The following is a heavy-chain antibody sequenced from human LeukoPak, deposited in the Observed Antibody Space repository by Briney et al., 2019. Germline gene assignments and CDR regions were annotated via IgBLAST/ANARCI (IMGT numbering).Heavy chain of an antibody. CDR3: ARSSGSYRPFDS. CDR1: GFTFSSYA. D-gene: IGHD3-22*01. Sequence: RSGGSLRLSCAASGFTFSSYAMHWVRQAPGKGLEWVAVISYDGSNKYYADSVKGRFTISRDNSKNTLYLQMNSLRAEDTAVYYCARSSGSYRPFDSWGQGTLVTVSS. J-gene: IGHJ4*02. CDR2: ISYDGSNK. V-gene: IGHV3-30-3*01.